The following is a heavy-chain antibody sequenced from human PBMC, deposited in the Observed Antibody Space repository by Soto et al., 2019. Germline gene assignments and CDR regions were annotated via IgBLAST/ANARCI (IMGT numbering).Heavy chain of an antibody. CDR1: GASISRGGYY. J-gene: IGHJ6*02. CDR3: ARLRNGYYYYGMDV. D-gene: IGHD2-8*01. CDR2: IFYTGST. Sequence: QVQLQESGPGLVKPSQTLSLTCTVSGASISRGGYYWSWVRQHPGKGLEWIGFIFYTGSTSCNPSLKSRVTMSVDTSKSQFSLKLSSVTAADTAVYYCARLRNGYYYYGMDVWGQGTTVTVSS. V-gene: IGHV4-31*03.